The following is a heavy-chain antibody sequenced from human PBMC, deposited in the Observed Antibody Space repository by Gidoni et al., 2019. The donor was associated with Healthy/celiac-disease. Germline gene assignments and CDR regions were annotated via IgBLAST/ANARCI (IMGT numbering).Heavy chain of an antibody. D-gene: IGHD3-10*01. V-gene: IGHV3-23*01. CDR3: AKAMVRGVATPGY. CDR2: ISGSGGST. Sequence: EGQLLESGGGLVQAGGALRLSCAAYGFTFSSYAMSWVRQAPGKGLEWVSAISGSGGSTYYADSVKGRFTISRDNSKNTLYLQMNSLRAEDTAVYYCAKAMVRGVATPGYWGQGTLVTVSS. J-gene: IGHJ4*02. CDR1: GFTFSSYA.